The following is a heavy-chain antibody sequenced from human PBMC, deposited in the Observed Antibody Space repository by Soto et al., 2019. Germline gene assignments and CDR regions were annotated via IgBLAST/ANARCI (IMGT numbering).Heavy chain of an antibody. CDR2: IYYSGTT. Sequence: SETLSLTCTVSGGSISIGGYYWTWIRQHPGKGLEWIGHIYYSGTTYHNPSLKSRVTISVDTSKNQFALKLSSVTAADTAVYYCARAQDYYDSSGYCAGLDYWSQGTPVTVSS. V-gene: IGHV4-31*03. D-gene: IGHD3-22*01. CDR1: GGSISIGGYY. J-gene: IGHJ4*02. CDR3: ARAQDYYDSSGYCAGLDY.